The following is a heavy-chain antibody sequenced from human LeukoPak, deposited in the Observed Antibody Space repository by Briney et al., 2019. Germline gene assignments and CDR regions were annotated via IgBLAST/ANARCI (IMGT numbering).Heavy chain of an antibody. CDR1: GGSISSSSYY. D-gene: IGHD3-22*01. J-gene: IGHJ4*02. CDR2: IYYSGST. Sequence: SETLSLTCTVSGGSISSSSYYWGWIRQPPGKGLEWIRSIYYSGSTYYNPSLKSRVTISVDTSKNQFSLKLSSVTAADTAVYYCARQFDLYYYDSSGPIGFGYWGQGTLVTVSS. CDR3: ARQFDLYYYDSSGPIGFGY. V-gene: IGHV4-39*01.